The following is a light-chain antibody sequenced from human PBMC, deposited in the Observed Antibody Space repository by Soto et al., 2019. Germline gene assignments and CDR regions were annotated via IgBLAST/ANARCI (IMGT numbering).Light chain of an antibody. CDR3: QKYGSTSYT. CDR1: QSVISSY. CDR2: GAS. Sequence: IVLTQSPGTLSLSPGERATLSCRASQSVISSYLAWYQLKPGQAPRHLIYGASSRATGIPDRFSVSGSGTDLTRTISGLEPEEFAGNYCQKYGSTSYTFGQGTKQEIK. J-gene: IGKJ2*01. V-gene: IGKV3-20*01.